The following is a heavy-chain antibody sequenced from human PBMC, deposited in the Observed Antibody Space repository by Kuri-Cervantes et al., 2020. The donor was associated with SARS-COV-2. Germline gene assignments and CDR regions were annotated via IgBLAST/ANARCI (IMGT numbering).Heavy chain of an antibody. Sequence: GESLKISCEASGFTFSSYGMHWVRQAPGKGLEWVAVISYDGSNKYYADSVKGRFTISRDNSKNTLYLQMNSLRAEDTAVYYCAKVGFPELERLDYYGMDFWGQGTTVTVSS. CDR3: AKVGFPELERLDYYGMDF. V-gene: IGHV3-30*18. CDR1: GFTFSSYG. J-gene: IGHJ6*02. CDR2: ISYDGSNK. D-gene: IGHD1-1*01.